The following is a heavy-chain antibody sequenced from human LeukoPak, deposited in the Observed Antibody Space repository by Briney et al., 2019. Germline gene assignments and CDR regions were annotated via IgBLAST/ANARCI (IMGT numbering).Heavy chain of an antibody. CDR1: GGSISSYY. V-gene: IGHV4-34*01. CDR2: INHSGST. J-gene: IGHJ4*02. CDR3: AREKLYSSSRDYFDY. Sequence: SETLSLTCTVSGGSISSYYWSWIRQPPGKGLEWIGEINHSGSTNYNPSLKSRVTISVDTSKNQFSLKLSSVTAADTAVYYCAREKLYSSSRDYFDYWGQGTLVTVSS. D-gene: IGHD6-13*01.